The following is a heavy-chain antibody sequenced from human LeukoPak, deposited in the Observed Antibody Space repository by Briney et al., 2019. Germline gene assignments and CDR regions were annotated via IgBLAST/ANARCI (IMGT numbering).Heavy chain of an antibody. J-gene: IGHJ4*02. CDR3: ARGNTPSKAGRAKYYFDY. V-gene: IGHV4-39*07. D-gene: IGHD6-19*01. CDR2: IYDSGSI. CDR1: GGSISSSSYY. Sequence: SETLSLTCTVSGGSISSSSYYWGWIRQPPGKGLEWIGSIYDSGSIYYNPSLKSRVTISLHTSKNQFSLKLNSVGAADTAVYYCARGNTPSKAGRAKYYFDYWGQGTLVTVSS.